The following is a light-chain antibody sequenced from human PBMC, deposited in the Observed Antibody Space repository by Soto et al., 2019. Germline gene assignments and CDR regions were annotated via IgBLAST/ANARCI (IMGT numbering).Light chain of an antibody. CDR2: EVS. V-gene: IGLV2-8*01. J-gene: IGLJ2*01. Sequence: QSVLTQPPSASGSPGQSVTISCTGTGSDIGSYKYVSWYQQYPGRAPRLLIFEVSERPSGVPDRFSGSKSGNTASLTVSGLQAEDEADYFCSSYAGSNNHVIFGAATKLTVL. CDR3: SSYAGSNNHVI. CDR1: GSDIGSYKY.